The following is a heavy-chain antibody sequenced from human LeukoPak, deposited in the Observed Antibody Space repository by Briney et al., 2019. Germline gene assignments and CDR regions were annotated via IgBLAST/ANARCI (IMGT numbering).Heavy chain of an antibody. D-gene: IGHD2-15*01. J-gene: IGHJ3*02. Sequence: SETLSLTCTVFGDSISGSKYFWGWIRQPPGKGLEWIGNFYSGGSTYYNPSLKRRVAISEDTSGKQFSLRLGSVTAADTAGYYCARDLYGRTLDAFDIWGQGTMVTVSS. V-gene: IGHV4-39*07. CDR1: GDSISGSKYF. CDR2: FYSGGST. CDR3: ARDLYGRTLDAFDI.